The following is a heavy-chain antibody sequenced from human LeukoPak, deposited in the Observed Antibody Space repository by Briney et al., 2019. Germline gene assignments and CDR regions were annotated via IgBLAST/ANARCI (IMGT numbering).Heavy chain of an antibody. D-gene: IGHD4-23*01. CDR1: GYTFTSYG. CDR2: ILPGLPTP. Sequence: ASVKVSCKASGYTFTSYGISWVRQAPGQGLEWMGGILPGLPTPNYAQKFQGRVTISADEYTRTAYMELNSLRSDDTAMYYCARSTNSGDGWFGPWGQGTLVTVSS. CDR3: ARSTNSGDGWFGP. V-gene: IGHV1-69*13. J-gene: IGHJ5*02.